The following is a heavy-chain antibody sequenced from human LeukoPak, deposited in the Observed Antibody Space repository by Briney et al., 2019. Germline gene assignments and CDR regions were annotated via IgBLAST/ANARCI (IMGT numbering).Heavy chain of an antibody. CDR3: ARVLHSSGYYGPYYFDY. Sequence: ASVKVSCKASGYTLTSYYMHWVRQAPGQGLEWMGIINPSGGSTSYAQKFQGRVTMTRDTSTSTVYMELSSLRSEDTAVYYCARVLHSSGYYGPYYFDYWGQGTLVTVSS. D-gene: IGHD3-22*01. CDR2: INPSGGST. J-gene: IGHJ4*02. CDR1: GYTLTSYY. V-gene: IGHV1-46*01.